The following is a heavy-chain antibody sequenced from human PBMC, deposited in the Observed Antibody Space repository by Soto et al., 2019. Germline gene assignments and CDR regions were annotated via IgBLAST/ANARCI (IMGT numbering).Heavy chain of an antibody. J-gene: IGHJ6*03. CDR2: NSAYNGNT. D-gene: IGHD3-9*01. CDR3: ARVENYDILTGPNYYYYYMDV. V-gene: IGHV1-18*01. CDR1: GYTFTSYG. Sequence: QVQLVQSGAEVKKPGASVKVSCKASGYTFTSYGISWVRQAPGQGLEWMGWNSAYNGNTNYAQKLQGRVTMTTDTSTSTAYMELRSLRSDDTAVYYCARVENYDILTGPNYYYYYMDVWGKGTTVTVSS.